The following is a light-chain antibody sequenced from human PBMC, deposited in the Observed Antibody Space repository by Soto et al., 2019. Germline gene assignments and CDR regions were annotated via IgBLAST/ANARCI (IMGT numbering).Light chain of an antibody. Sequence: ESVLTQSPGTLSLSHGERATFSCRASQSVSSSYLAWYQQKPGQAPRLLIYGASSRATGIPDRFSGSGSGTDFTLTISRLEPEDFAVYYCQQYGSSPKTFGQGSKVDIK. CDR1: QSVSSSY. J-gene: IGKJ1*01. CDR2: GAS. V-gene: IGKV3-20*01. CDR3: QQYGSSPKT.